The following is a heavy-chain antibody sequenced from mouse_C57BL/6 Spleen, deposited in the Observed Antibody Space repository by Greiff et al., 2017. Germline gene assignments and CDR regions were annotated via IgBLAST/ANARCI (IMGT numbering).Heavy chain of an antibody. Sequence: DVKLQESGPGMVKPSQSLSLTCTVTGYSITSGYDWHWIRHFPGNKLEWMGYISYSGSTNYNPSLKSRISITHDTSKNHFFLKLNSVTTEDTATYYCARERITTVAYFDVWGTGTTVTVSS. J-gene: IGHJ1*03. CDR2: ISYSGST. D-gene: IGHD1-1*01. CDR1: GYSITSGYD. V-gene: IGHV3-1*01. CDR3: ARERITTVAYFDV.